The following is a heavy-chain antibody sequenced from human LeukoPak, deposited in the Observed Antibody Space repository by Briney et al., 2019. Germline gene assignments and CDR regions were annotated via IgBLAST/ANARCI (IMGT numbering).Heavy chain of an antibody. V-gene: IGHV3-53*01. J-gene: IGHJ3*02. CDR3: ARVDEWFGLLSFDI. Sequence: GGSLRLSCAASGFTVSSNYMSWVRQAPGKGLEWVSVIYSGGSTYYADSVKGRFTISRDNSKNTLYLQTNSLRAEDTAVYYCARVDEWFGLLSFDIWGQGATVTVSS. CDR2: IYSGGST. D-gene: IGHD3-10*01. CDR1: GFTVSSNY.